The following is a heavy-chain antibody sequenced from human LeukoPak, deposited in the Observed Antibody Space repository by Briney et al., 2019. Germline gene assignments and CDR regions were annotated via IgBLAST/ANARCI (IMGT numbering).Heavy chain of an antibody. CDR2: IKPDGSDK. CDR1: GFPFSHYS. V-gene: IGHV3-7*05. J-gene: IGHJ4*02. CDR3: ARGAAVFDY. Sequence: PGGSLRLSCAASGFPFSHYSMTWVRQTPGKGLEWVANIKPDGSDKYSVNFVEGRFTISRDNAKESLSLQMNSLRAEDTAVYYCARGAAVFDYWGQGALVTVSS.